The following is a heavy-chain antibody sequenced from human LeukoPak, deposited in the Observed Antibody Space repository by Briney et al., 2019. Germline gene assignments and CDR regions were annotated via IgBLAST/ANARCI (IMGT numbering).Heavy chain of an antibody. CDR1: GYTFTGYY. D-gene: IGHD6-19*01. V-gene: IGHV1-2*02. Sequence: AASVKVSCKASGYTFTGYYMHWVRQAPGQGLEWMGWINPNSGGTNYAQKFQGRVTMTRDTSISTAYMELSRLRSDDTAVYYCARDHKGTPLPPLAVAGTDREGYDYWRQGTLVTVSS. CDR3: ARDHKGTPLPPLAVAGTDREGYDY. CDR2: INPNSGGT. J-gene: IGHJ4*02.